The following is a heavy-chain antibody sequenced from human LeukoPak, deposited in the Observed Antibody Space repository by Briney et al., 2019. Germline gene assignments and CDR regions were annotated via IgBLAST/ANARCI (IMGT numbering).Heavy chain of an antibody. Sequence: SETLSLTCTVSGGSISSYYWSWIRQPARKGLEWIGRLYTSGSTNYNPSLKSRVTISVDTSKNQFSLKLSSVTAADTAVYYCAGWMVTKYYFDYWGQGTLVTVSS. CDR2: LYTSGST. CDR1: GGSISSYY. D-gene: IGHD5-18*01. J-gene: IGHJ4*02. CDR3: AGWMVTKYYFDY. V-gene: IGHV4-4*07.